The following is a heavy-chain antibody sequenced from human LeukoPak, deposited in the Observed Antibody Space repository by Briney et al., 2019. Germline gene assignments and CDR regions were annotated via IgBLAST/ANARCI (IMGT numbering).Heavy chain of an antibody. Sequence: SETLSLTCTVSGGSISSYYWSWIRQPPGKGLEWIGYIYYSGSTNYNPSLKSRVTISVDTSKNQFSLKLSSVTAADTAVYYCARVGPFMITFGGVNPWGQGTLVTVSS. CDR1: GGSISSYY. CDR3: ARVGPFMITFGGVNP. V-gene: IGHV4-59*12. J-gene: IGHJ5*02. D-gene: IGHD3-16*01. CDR2: IYYSGST.